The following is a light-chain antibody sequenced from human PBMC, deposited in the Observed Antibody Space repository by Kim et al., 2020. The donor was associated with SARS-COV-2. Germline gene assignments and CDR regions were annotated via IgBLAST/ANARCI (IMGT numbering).Light chain of an antibody. CDR2: DAS. CDR3: QQRSNWPST. V-gene: IGKV3-11*01. J-gene: IGKJ2*01. Sequence: EIVLTQSPATLCLSPGDRATLSCRASQSVSSYLAWYQQKPGQAPRLLIYDASNRATGIPARFSGSGSGTDFTLTISSLEPEDFAVYYCQQRSNWPSTFGQGTKLEI. CDR1: QSVSSY.